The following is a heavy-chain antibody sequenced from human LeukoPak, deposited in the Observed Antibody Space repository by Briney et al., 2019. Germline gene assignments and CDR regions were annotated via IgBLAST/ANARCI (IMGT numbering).Heavy chain of an antibody. D-gene: IGHD5-18*01. CDR3: ARERRGYSYADDAFDI. J-gene: IGHJ3*02. CDR1: GFIFSNYW. Sequence: GGSLRLSCAASGFIFSNYWMSWVRQAPGKGLEWVANIKQDGSEKYYVDSVKGRFTISRDNAKKSLYLQMNSLRAEDTAVYYCARERRGYSYADDAFDIWGQGAMVTVSS. V-gene: IGHV3-7*03. CDR2: IKQDGSEK.